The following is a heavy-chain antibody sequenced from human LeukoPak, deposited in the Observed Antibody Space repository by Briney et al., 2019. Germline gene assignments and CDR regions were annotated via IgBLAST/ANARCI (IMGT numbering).Heavy chain of an antibody. CDR2: IYTSGST. D-gene: IGHD3-22*01. J-gene: IGHJ5*02. Sequence: SETLSLTCTVPGGSISSGSYYWSWIRQPAGKGLEWIGRIYTSGSTNYNPSLKSRVTISVDTSKNQFSLKLSSVTAADTAVYYCARGVGVYDPHQNWFDPWGQGTLVTVSS. CDR1: GGSISSGSYY. V-gene: IGHV4-61*02. CDR3: ARGVGVYDPHQNWFDP.